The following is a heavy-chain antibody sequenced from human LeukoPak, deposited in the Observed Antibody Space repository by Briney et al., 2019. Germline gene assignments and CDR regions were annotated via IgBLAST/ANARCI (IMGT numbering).Heavy chain of an antibody. J-gene: IGHJ4*02. CDR3: ARLDEDFWSGYPSNFDY. D-gene: IGHD3-3*01. CDR1: GFTFSSYG. V-gene: IGHV3-33*01. Sequence: PGGSLRLSCAASGFTFSSYGIHWVRQAPGKGLEWVAVIWYDGSNNFYGDSVKGRFTISRDNSKNTLYLQMNSLRAEDTAVYYCARLDEDFWSGYPSNFDYWGQGTLVTVSS. CDR2: IWYDGSNN.